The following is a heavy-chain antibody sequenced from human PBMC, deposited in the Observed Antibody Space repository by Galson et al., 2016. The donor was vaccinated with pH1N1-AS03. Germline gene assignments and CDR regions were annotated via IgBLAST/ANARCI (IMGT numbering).Heavy chain of an antibody. CDR3: AKEGYNWNDGPFDEAFDI. J-gene: IGHJ3*02. Sequence: SLRLSCAASLASGFTFSGYYMHWVRQAPGKGLEWVAFIRDDGGDKYYAESVKGRFTISRDNSKNTLYLQMNSLRAEDTAVYYCAKEGYNWNDGPFDEAFDIWGQGTMVTVSS. V-gene: IGHV3-30*02. D-gene: IGHD1-20*01. CDR2: IRDDGGDK. CDR1: GFTFSGYY.